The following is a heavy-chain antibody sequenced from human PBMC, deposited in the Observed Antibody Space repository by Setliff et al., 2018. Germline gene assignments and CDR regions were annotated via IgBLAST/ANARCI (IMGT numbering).Heavy chain of an antibody. D-gene: IGHD5-18*01. Sequence: SETLSLTCTVSGGSISSGGYYWSWIRQHPGKGLEWIGYIYYSRNTYYNPSLKSRVTISVDTSKNQFSLKLSSVTAADTAVYYCARVPRFTDTRNAFDIWGQGTMVTVSS. V-gene: IGHV4-31*03. CDR3: ARVPRFTDTRNAFDI. CDR2: IYYSRNT. CDR1: GGSISSGGYY. J-gene: IGHJ3*02.